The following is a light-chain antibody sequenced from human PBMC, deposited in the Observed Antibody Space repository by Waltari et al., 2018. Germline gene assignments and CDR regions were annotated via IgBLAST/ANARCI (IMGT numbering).Light chain of an antibody. V-gene: IGKV1-5*03. J-gene: IGKJ1*01. CDR1: QSISDW. Sequence: DIQITQSPSTLSASVGDRVTITCRASQSISDWLAWYQQKPGKAPELLIYTTSTLESGVPSRFSGSGSGTEFTLTITSLQPDDFASYFCQHYNSYSPWTFGQGTKVETK. CDR2: TTS. CDR3: QHYNSYSPWT.